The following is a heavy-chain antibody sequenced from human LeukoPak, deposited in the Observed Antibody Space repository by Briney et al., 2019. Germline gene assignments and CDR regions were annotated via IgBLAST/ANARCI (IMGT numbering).Heavy chain of an antibody. Sequence: TGGSLRLSCAASGITFSSNPMSWVRQAPGKGPEWVSSITISGGTTYYADSVKGRFTISRDNSKNTLFLQMNSLRAEDTAVYYCARDLMVFFDSWGQGTLVTVSS. D-gene: IGHD2-8*01. J-gene: IGHJ4*02. CDR2: ITISGGTT. CDR3: ARDLMVFFDS. V-gene: IGHV3-23*01. CDR1: GITFSSNP.